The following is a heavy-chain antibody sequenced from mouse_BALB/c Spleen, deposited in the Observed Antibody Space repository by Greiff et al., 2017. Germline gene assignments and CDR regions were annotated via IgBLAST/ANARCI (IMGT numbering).Heavy chain of an antibody. Sequence: VQLQQSGPELVKPGASVKMSCKASGYTFTSYVMHWVKQKPGQGLEWIGMIDPSDSETRLNQKFKDKATLTVDKSSSTAYMQLSSPTSEDSAVYYCARHYNYAMDYWGQGTSVTVSS. CDR1: GYTFTSYV. J-gene: IGHJ4*01. CDR3: ARHYNYAMDY. V-gene: IGHV1-14*01. CDR2: IDPSDSET. D-gene: IGHD1-1*01.